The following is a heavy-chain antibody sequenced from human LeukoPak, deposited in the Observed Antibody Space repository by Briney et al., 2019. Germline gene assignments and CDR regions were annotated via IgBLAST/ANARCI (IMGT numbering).Heavy chain of an antibody. CDR2: INPNSGGT. J-gene: IGHJ4*02. Sequence: ASVKVSCKTSGYTFAGYFVHWVRQAPGQGLEWMGWINPNSGGTNYTQNFQGRVTITRDTSITTAYMELSRLTSDDTAVYYCATEGPPSAYWGQGTLVTVSS. V-gene: IGHV1-2*02. CDR1: GYTFAGYF. CDR3: ATEGPPSAY. D-gene: IGHD1-14*01.